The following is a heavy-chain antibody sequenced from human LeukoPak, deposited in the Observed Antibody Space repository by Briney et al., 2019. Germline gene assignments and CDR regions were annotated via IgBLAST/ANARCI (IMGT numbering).Heavy chain of an antibody. CDR1: GGSISSYY. CDR3: ARAVGSVAARPLFDY. J-gene: IGHJ4*02. D-gene: IGHD6-6*01. Sequence: SETLSLTCTVSGGSISSYYWSWVRQPPGKGLEWIGYIYYCGSTNYNPSLKSRVTISVDTSKNQFSLKLSSVTAADTAVYYCARAVGSVAARPLFDYWGQGTLVTVSS. CDR2: IYYCGST. V-gene: IGHV4-59*01.